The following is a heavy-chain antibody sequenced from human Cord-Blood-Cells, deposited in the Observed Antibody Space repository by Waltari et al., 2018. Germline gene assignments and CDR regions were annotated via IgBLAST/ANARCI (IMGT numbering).Heavy chain of an antibody. CDR2: INHSGST. V-gene: IGHV4-34*01. CDR3: ARGGPGDRHACDI. J-gene: IGHJ3*02. CDR1: GGSFSGYY. D-gene: IGHD7-27*01. Sequence: QVQLQQWGAGLLKPSETLSLTCAVYGGSFSGYYWSWIRQPPGKGLEWIGEINHSGSTDYNPSLKSRVTISVDTSKNQFALKLSSVTAADTAVYYCARGGPGDRHACDIWGQGTMVTVSS.